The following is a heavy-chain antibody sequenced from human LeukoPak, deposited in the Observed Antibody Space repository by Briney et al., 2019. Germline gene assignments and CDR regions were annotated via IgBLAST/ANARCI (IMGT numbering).Heavy chain of an antibody. CDR1: GGSVSSNSAA. Sequence: SQTLSLTCAISGGSVSSNSAAWNWIRQSPSRGLEWLGRTYYRSKWYNDYAVSVKSRITINPDTSKNQFALQLNPVTPEDTAVYYCARAGGSSSSLFDYWGQGTLVTVSS. J-gene: IGHJ4*02. CDR3: ARAGGSSSSLFDY. V-gene: IGHV6-1*01. D-gene: IGHD6-6*01. CDR2: TYYRSKWYN.